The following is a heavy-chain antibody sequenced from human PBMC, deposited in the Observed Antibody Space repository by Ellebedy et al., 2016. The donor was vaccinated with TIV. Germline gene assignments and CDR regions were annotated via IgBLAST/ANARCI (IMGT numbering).Heavy chain of an antibody. J-gene: IGHJ3*02. V-gene: IGHV4-59*01. CDR3: ARWGSTLEAFDI. D-gene: IGHD1-1*01. CDR2: FYHTGAS. CDR1: GVSISSYY. Sequence: SETLSLTXSVSGVSISSYYWNWIRQPPGKGLEWIGYFYHTGASKYNPSLKSRVTMSVDTSKNQFSLKLNSVTAADTAVYYCARWGSTLEAFDIWGLGTMVTVSS.